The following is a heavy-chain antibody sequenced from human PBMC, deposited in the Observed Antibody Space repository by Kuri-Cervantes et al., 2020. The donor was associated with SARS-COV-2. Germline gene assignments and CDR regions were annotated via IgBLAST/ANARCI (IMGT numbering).Heavy chain of an antibody. V-gene: IGHV4-59*08. J-gene: IGHJ6*03. CDR1: GCSISSHY. Sequence: SGPLSLTCTASGCSISSHYWSWIRQPPGKGLEGIGYIYYSGSTNYNPSLKSRVTISVDTSKNQFSLKLSSVTAADTAVYYCARRGGSGYDQYYYYMDIWGKGTTVTVSS. CDR2: IYYSGST. CDR3: ARRGGSGYDQYYYYMDI. D-gene: IGHD5-12*01.